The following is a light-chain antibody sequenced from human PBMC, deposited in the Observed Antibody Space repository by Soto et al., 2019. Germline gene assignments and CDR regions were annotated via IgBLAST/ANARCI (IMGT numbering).Light chain of an antibody. CDR1: SSNIGAGYD. CDR2: GNS. J-gene: IGLJ2*01. Sequence: QSVLTQPPSVSGSPGQRVTISCTGSSSNIGAGYDVHWYQQLPGTAPKLLIYGNSNRPSGVPDRFSGSKSGTSASLAITGLTAEDEADYYCQSYDSSLSGVVFGGGTKVTVL. V-gene: IGLV1-40*01. CDR3: QSYDSSLSGVV.